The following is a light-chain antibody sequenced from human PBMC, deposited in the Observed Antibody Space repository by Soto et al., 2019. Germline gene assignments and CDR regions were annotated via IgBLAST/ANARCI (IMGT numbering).Light chain of an antibody. V-gene: IGLV1-44*01. Sequence: QSVLSPPASASVTTGRSDTISIPQSTSNIRSNTVHWYQQLPGTAPRLLMYRSDQRPSGVPDRFSGSKSGTSASLAISGLQSEDEADYYCAAWDDSLNGRVFGTGTKVTVL. CDR1: TSNIRSNT. CDR3: AAWDDSLNGRV. J-gene: IGLJ1*01. CDR2: RSD.